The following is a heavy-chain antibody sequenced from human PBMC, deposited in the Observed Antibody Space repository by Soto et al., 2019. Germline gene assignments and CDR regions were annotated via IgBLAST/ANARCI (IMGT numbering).Heavy chain of an antibody. J-gene: IGHJ4*02. D-gene: IGHD1-26*01. V-gene: IGHV1-2*02. CDR2: IGPESGAT. Sequence: AAVKVSCKASGYSFTGHYIHWVRQAPEQGPEWMGEIGPESGATRYAQKFQGRVTMTMDTSITTVYMELNNLRPDDTAIYYCGRGRSGQIVVFYWCQGTTVTVSS. CDR1: GYSFTGHY. CDR3: GRGRSGQIVVFY.